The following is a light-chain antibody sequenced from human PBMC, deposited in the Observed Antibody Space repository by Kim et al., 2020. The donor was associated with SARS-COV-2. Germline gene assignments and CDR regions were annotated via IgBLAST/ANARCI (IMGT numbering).Light chain of an antibody. Sequence: ASVGDRVTITCQASQDIGNYLNWYQQNPGKAPKLLIYDASNLETGVPSRFSGSGSGTDFTFTISGLQSEDIATYFCQQYDNLSFTFGPGTKVDIK. CDR3: QQYDNLSFT. V-gene: IGKV1-33*01. CDR2: DAS. CDR1: QDIGNY. J-gene: IGKJ3*01.